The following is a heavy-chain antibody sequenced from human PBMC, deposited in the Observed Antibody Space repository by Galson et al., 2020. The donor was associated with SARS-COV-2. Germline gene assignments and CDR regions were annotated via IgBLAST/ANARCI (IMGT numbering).Heavy chain of an antibody. CDR2: IRSRVYGETA. V-gene: IGHV3-49*03. D-gene: IGHD2-2*01. J-gene: IGHJ4*02. CDR3: TRDRGVACTTAGY. Sequence: GESLKISCTASGFTFDDYAVGWFRQAPGKGLEWVSFIRSRVYGETAEYAASVKGRFTISRDDSKSVTYLQMNGLKTEDTAMYYCTRDRGVACTTAGYWVQGTLVTVSS. CDR1: GFTFDDYA.